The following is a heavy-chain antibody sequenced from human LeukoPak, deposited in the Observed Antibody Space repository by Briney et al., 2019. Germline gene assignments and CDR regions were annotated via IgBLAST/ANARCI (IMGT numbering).Heavy chain of an antibody. J-gene: IGHJ4*02. CDR2: INYSGST. V-gene: IGHV4-39*01. CDR3: ARREGPPKNFDF. CDR1: GGSISSSSFY. Sequence: SETLSLTCTVSGGSISSSSFYWGWIRQPRGKGLEWIGSINYSGSTHYNPSLKSRVTISVDTSKNQFSLMLSSVTAADTAVYYCARREGPPKNFDFWGQGSLVTVSS.